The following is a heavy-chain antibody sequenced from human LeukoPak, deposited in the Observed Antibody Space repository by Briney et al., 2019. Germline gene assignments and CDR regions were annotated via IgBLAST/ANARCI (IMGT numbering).Heavy chain of an antibody. CDR3: ARDGDFWSGYYCDY. CDR2: INPNNGGT. CDR1: GYTFTGYY. V-gene: IGHV1-2*06. Sequence: ASVKVSCKASGYTFTGYYMHWVRQAPAQGLEWMGRINPNNGGTNYAQKFQGRVTMTRDTSITTAYMELSSLRSDDTAVYYCARDGDFWSGYYCDYWGQGTQVTVSS. J-gene: IGHJ4*02. D-gene: IGHD3-3*01.